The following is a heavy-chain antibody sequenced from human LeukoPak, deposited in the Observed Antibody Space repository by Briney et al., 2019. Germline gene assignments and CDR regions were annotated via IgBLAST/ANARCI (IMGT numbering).Heavy chain of an antibody. V-gene: IGHV6-1*01. CDR3: ARPTTGVFDI. D-gene: IGHD1-1*01. CDR1: GDSVSSNSVT. J-gene: IGHJ3*02. CDR2: TYYRSKWGS. Sequence: QTLSLACGISGDSVSSNSVTWNWSRQSPSRGLEWLGRTYYRSKWGSDYAGSVQSRITINPDTPKNQLSLQLTSVTPADTAVYYCARPTTGVFDIWGQGTVVTVSS.